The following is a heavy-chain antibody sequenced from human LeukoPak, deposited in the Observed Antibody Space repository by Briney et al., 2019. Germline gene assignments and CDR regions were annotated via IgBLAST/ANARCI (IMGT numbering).Heavy chain of an antibody. D-gene: IGHD3-3*01. CDR3: ATDRYYDFWSGRGSFDY. CDR1: GYTLTELS. J-gene: IGHJ4*02. CDR2: FDPEDGET. Sequence: ASVKVSCKVSGYTLTELSMHWVRQAPGKGLEWMGGFDPEDGETIYAQKFQGRVTMTEDTSTDTAYMELSSLRSEDTAVYYCATDRYYDFWSGRGSFDYWGQGTLVTVSS. V-gene: IGHV1-24*01.